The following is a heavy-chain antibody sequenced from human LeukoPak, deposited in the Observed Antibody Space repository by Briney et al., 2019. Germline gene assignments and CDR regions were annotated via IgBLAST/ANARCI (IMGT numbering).Heavy chain of an antibody. Sequence: ASVKVSCKASGYTFTGYYMHWVRQAPGQGLEWMGWINPNSGGTNYAQKFQGRVTMTRDTSISTAYMELSRLRSDDTAVYYCARDEVPFYYDSSGYFVWVYWGQGTLVTVSS. CDR1: GYTFTGYY. V-gene: IGHV1-2*02. J-gene: IGHJ4*02. D-gene: IGHD3-22*01. CDR2: INPNSGGT. CDR3: ARDEVPFYYDSSGYFVWVY.